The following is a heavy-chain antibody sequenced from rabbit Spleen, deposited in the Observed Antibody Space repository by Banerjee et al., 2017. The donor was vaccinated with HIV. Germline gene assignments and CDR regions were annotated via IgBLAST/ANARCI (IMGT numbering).Heavy chain of an antibody. CDR3: ARGPFVGWDYGTYFNL. Sequence: QEQLVESGGGLVQPEGSLTLTCTASGFSFSRTYYMCWVRQAPGKGLELIACIYTSSCSTYYASWAKGRFTISKTSSTTVTLQMTSLTVADTATYFCARGPFVGWDYGTYFNLWGPGTLVTVS. CDR1: GFSFSRTYY. J-gene: IGHJ4*01. V-gene: IGHV1S45*01. D-gene: IGHD4-2*01. CDR2: IYTSSCST.